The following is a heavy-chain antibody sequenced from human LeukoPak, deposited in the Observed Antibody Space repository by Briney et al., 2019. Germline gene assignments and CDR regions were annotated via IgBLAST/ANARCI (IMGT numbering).Heavy chain of an antibody. J-gene: IGHJ6*02. V-gene: IGHV1-18*01. CDR1: GYTFTSYG. CDR2: ISAYNGNT. CDR3: AKDSGCSGYDDASYYYGMDV. D-gene: IGHD5-12*01. Sequence: GASVKVSCKASGYTFTSYGISWVRQAPGQGLEWMGWISAYNGNTNYAQKLQGRVTMTTDTSTSTAYMELRSLRSDDTAVYYCAKDSGCSGYDDASYYYGMDVWGQGTTVTVSS.